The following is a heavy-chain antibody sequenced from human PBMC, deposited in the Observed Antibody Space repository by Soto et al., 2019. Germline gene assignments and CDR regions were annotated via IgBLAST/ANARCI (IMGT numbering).Heavy chain of an antibody. J-gene: IGHJ6*03. CDR1: GFTFSSYG. CDR2: ISYDGSNK. V-gene: IGHV3-30*18. CDR3: AKAAYYMDV. Sequence: QVQLVESGGGVVQPGRSLRLSCAASGFTFSSYGMHWVRQAPGKGLEWVAVISYDGSNKYYADSVKGRFTISRDNYKNTLYLQMNSLRAEDTAVYYCAKAAYYMDVWGKGTTVTVSS.